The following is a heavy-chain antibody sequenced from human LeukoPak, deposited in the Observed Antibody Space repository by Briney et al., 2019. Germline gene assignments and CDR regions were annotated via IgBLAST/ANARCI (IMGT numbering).Heavy chain of an antibody. D-gene: IGHD6-6*01. CDR1: GGFISSSSYY. J-gene: IGHJ2*01. V-gene: IGHV4-39*01. CDR2: IYYSGST. CDR3: ARLGSSSDWYFDL. Sequence: SETLSLTCTVSGGFISSSSYYWGWIRQPPGKGLEWIGSIYYSGSTYYNPSLKSRVTISVDTSKNQFSLKLSSVTAADTAVYYCARLGSSSDWYFDLWGRGTLVTVSS.